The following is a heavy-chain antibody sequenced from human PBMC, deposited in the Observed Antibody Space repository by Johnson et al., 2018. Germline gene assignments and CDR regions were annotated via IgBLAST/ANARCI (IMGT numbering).Heavy chain of an antibody. Sequence: QVQLVQSGAEVKKPGASVKVSCKASGYTFTSYYMHWVRQAPGQGLEWMGIINPSGGSTSYAQKFQGRVTMTRDTATSTVYMGRSSLRSEDTAVYYCARDLWDIVVVPAASGYYYYYMDVWGKGTTVTVS. CDR1: GYTFTSYY. J-gene: IGHJ6*03. D-gene: IGHD2-2*01. CDR3: ARDLWDIVVVPAASGYYYYYMDV. V-gene: IGHV1-46*01. CDR2: INPSGGST.